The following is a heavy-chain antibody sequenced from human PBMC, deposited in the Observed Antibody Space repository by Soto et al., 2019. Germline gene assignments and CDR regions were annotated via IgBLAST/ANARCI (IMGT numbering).Heavy chain of an antibody. CDR1: GFTFSNYA. Sequence: GGSLRLSCAASGFTFSNYAMSWVRQAPEKGLEWVSVISGSGGTTYYADSVKGRFTISRDNSKNTLYLQMNSLRAEDTAVYYCARDPRSGWLQFPYYYGMDVWGQGTTVTVSS. CDR3: ARDPRSGWLQFPYYYGMDV. D-gene: IGHD5-12*01. J-gene: IGHJ6*02. CDR2: ISGSGGTT. V-gene: IGHV3-23*01.